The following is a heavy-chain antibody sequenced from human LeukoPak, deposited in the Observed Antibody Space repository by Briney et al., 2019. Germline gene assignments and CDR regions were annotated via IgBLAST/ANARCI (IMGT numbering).Heavy chain of an antibody. Sequence: GGSLRLSCAASGFTFSDYSMRWIRQAPGKGVEWVSYISSGGISIYYADSVKGRFTISRDNAKNSLYLQMNSLRAEDTAVYYCARARDYYGAGDNWGQGTLVTVSS. J-gene: IGHJ4*02. CDR2: ISSGGISI. D-gene: IGHD3-10*01. CDR3: ARARDYYGAGDN. V-gene: IGHV3-11*01. CDR1: GFTFSDYS.